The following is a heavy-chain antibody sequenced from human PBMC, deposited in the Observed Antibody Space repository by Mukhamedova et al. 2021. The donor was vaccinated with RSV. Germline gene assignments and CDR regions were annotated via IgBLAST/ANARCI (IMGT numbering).Heavy chain of an antibody. CDR3: AKGYSYGYVNYYYYMDV. J-gene: IGHJ6*03. Sequence: GRFTISRDNSKNTLYLQMNSLRAEDTAVYYCAKGYSYGYVNYYYYMDVWGKGTTVTVSS. D-gene: IGHD5-18*01. V-gene: IGHV3-30*02.